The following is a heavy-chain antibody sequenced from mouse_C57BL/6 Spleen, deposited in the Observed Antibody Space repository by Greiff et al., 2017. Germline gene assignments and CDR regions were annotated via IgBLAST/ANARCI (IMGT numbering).Heavy chain of an antibody. Sequence: QVQLQQPGAELVRPGASVKLSCKASGYTFTDYYINWVKQRPGQGLEWIARIYPGSGNTYYNEKFKGKATLTAEKSSSAAYMQLSILTSEGSAVYFSARGAVRGFAYWGQGTLVTVSA. V-gene: IGHV1-76*01. J-gene: IGHJ3*01. CDR1: GYTFTDYY. CDR2: IYPGSGNT. D-gene: IGHD2-14*01. CDR3: ARGAVRGFAY.